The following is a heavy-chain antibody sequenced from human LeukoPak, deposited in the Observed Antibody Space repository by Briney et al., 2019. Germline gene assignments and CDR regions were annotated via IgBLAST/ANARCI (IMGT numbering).Heavy chain of an antibody. CDR3: AKIGAVAGHFDY. Sequence: GGSLRLSCAASGFTFSRYGMHWVRQAPGKGLEWVAFIRYDGSDKSYADSAKGRFTISRDNSKNTLYLQMNSLRAEDTAMYYCAKIGAVAGHFDYWGQGTLVTVSS. V-gene: IGHV3-30*02. J-gene: IGHJ4*02. CDR2: IRYDGSDK. D-gene: IGHD6-19*01. CDR1: GFTFSRYG.